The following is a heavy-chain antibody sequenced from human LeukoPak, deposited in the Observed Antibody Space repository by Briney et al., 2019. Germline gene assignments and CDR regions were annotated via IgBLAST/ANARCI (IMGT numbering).Heavy chain of an antibody. D-gene: IGHD3-10*01. V-gene: IGHV5-51*01. CDR3: ARRGSGRERWFDP. CDR1: GYSFTSYW. CDR2: VYPGDSDT. J-gene: IGHJ5*02. Sequence: GESLKISCKGSGYSFTSYWIGWVRQMPGKGLEWMGIVYPGDSDTRYSPSFQGQVTISADKSISTAYLQWTSLKASDTAVYYCARRGSGRERWFDPWGQGTLVTVSS.